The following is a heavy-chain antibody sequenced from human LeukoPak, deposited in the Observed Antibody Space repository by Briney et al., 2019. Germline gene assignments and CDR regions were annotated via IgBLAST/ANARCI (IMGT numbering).Heavy chain of an antibody. V-gene: IGHV3-66*01. CDR3: ARDRGSYSGYDLDY. J-gene: IGHJ4*02. D-gene: IGHD5-12*01. CDR1: GFTVSSNY. Sequence: QPGGSLRLSCAASGFTVSSNYMSWVRQAPGEGLEWVSVIYSGGSTYYADSVKGRFTISRDNSKNTLYLQMNSLRAEDTAVYYCARDRGSYSGYDLDYWGQGTLVTVSS. CDR2: IYSGGST.